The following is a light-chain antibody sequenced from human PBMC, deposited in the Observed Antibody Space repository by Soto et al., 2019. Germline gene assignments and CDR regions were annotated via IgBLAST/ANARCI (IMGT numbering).Light chain of an antibody. CDR1: QSLLHSNGYNY. CDR3: MQALQTPRT. Sequence: DIVMTQSPLSLPVTPGEPASISCSSSQSLLHSNGYNYLDWYLQKPGQSPQLLIYFGSNRASGVPDRFSGSGSGTDFTLKISRVEAEDVGVYYCMQALQTPRTFGQGTKVEIK. J-gene: IGKJ1*01. CDR2: FGS. V-gene: IGKV2-28*01.